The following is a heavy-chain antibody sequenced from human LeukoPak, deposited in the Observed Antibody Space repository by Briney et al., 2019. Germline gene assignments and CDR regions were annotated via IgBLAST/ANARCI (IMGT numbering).Heavy chain of an antibody. CDR1: GYTFTGYY. CDR2: INPNSGGT. Sequence: ASVKVSCTASGYTFTGYYMHWVRQAPGQGLEWMGWINPNSGGTNYAQKFQGRVTMTRDTSISTAYMELSRLRSDDTAVYYCARDISGSYPAYYFDYWGQGTLVTVSS. J-gene: IGHJ4*02. CDR3: ARDISGSYPAYYFDY. D-gene: IGHD1-26*01. V-gene: IGHV1-2*02.